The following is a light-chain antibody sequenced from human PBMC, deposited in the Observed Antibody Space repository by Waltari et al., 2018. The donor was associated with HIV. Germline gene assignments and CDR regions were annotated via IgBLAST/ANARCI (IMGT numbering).Light chain of an antibody. J-gene: IGKJ3*01. V-gene: IGKV3-20*01. CDR2: GAS. CDR1: QSVSRSY. CDR3: QQYGSSPRVT. Sequence: EIVLTQSPGPLSLSPGERATLSCRASQSVSRSYLAWYQQKPGQAPRLLIYGASSRATGIPDRFSGSGSGTDFTLTISRLEPEDFAVYYCQQYGSSPRVTFGPGTKVDIK.